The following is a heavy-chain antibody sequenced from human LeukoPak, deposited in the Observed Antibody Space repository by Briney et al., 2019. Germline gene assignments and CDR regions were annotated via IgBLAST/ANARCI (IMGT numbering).Heavy chain of an antibody. J-gene: IGHJ5*01. V-gene: IGHV3-48*02. Sequence: GGSLRLSCAASGLTVNNNYMNWVRLAPGKGLEWVSYISGSGTTIYYADSVRGRFTISRDNAKNSLFLQMNSLRDEDTAVYYCAREPTTNCFDSWGQGTLVTVSS. D-gene: IGHD1-1*01. CDR1: GLTVNNNY. CDR2: ISGSGTTI. CDR3: AREPTTNCFDS.